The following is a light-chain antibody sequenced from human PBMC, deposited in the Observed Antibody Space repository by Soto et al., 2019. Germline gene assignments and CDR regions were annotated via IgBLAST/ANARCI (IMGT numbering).Light chain of an antibody. CDR2: AVT. CDR3: SSYASSNNYV. J-gene: IGLJ1*01. Sequence: QSALTQPASVSGSPGQSITISCTGASSDVGGYNFVSWYQHHPGKAPKLILYAVTSRPSGVSNRFSGSKSGNTASLTISGLQADDEADDYCSSYASSNNYVFGTGTQLTVL. V-gene: IGLV2-14*01. CDR1: SSDVGGYNF.